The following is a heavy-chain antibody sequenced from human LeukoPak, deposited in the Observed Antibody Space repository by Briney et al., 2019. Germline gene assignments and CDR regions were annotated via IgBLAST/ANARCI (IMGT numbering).Heavy chain of an antibody. CDR2: IYYSGST. J-gene: IGHJ3*02. D-gene: IGHD2-2*01. CDR1: GGSIGSYY. V-gene: IGHV4-59*01. CDR3: ARDNDQEDAFDI. Sequence: SETLSLTCTVSGGSIGSYYWSWIRQPPGKGLEWIGYIYYSGSTNYNPSLKSRVTISVDTSKNQFSLKLSSVTAADTAVYYCARDNDQEDAFDIWGQGTMVTVSS.